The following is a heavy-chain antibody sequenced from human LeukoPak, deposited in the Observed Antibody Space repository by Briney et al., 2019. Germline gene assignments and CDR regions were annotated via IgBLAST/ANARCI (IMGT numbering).Heavy chain of an antibody. D-gene: IGHD6-13*01. CDR2: MSYDGSNK. J-gene: IGHJ4*02. CDR3: ARADSSSWGRIFDY. V-gene: IGHV3-30*03. CDR1: GFTFSSYD. Sequence: GGSLRLSCAASGFTFSSYDMHWVHQAPGKGLEWVAIMSYDGSNKYYADSVKGRFTISRDNSKNTLYLQMNSLRAEDTAVYYCARADSSSWGRIFDYWGQGTLVTVSS.